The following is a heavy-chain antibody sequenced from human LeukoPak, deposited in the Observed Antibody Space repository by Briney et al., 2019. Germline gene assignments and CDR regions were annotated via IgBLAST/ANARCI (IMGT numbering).Heavy chain of an antibody. CDR2: ISYDGSNK. V-gene: IGHV3-30*04. CDR1: GFTFSSYA. Sequence: PGRSLRLSCAASGFTFSSYAMHWVRQAPGKGLEWVAVISYDGSNKYYADSVKGRFTISRDNSKNTLYLQMNSLTAEDTAVYYCAKDGSSGYYLTGNWFDPWGQGTLVTVSS. D-gene: IGHD3-22*01. J-gene: IGHJ5*02. CDR3: AKDGSSGYYLTGNWFDP.